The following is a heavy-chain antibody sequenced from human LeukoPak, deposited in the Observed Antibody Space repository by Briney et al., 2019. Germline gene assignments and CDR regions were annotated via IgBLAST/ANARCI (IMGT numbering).Heavy chain of an antibody. J-gene: IGHJ4*02. CDR1: GFTFSSYA. V-gene: IGHV3-23*01. D-gene: IGHD1-26*01. CDR2: ISGSGGST. CDR3: ANLAGGSYVWIDY. Sequence: PGGSLRLPCAASGFTFSSYAMSWVRQAPGKGLEWVSAISGSGGSTYYADSVKGRFTISRDNSKSTLYLQMNSLRAEDTAVYYCANLAGGSYVWIDYWGQGTLVTVSS.